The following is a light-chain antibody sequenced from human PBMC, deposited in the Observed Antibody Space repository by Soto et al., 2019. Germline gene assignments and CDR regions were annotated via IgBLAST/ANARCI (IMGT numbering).Light chain of an antibody. J-gene: IGKJ4*01. CDR2: DAS. CDR3: QQYNSYSLT. Sequence: DIQMTQSPSTLSASVGDRVTITCRASQSISSWLAWYQQKPGKAPKLLIYDASSLESGVPARFSGSGSGTEFTLASSSMQPDEFATYYCQQYNSYSLTFGGGTKVEIK. V-gene: IGKV1-5*01. CDR1: QSISSW.